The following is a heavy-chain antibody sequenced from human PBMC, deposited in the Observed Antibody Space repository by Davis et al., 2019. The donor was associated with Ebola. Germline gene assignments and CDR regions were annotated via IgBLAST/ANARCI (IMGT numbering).Heavy chain of an antibody. D-gene: IGHD3-22*01. Sequence: AASVKVSCKASGGTFSSYAISWVRQAPGQGLEWMGGIIPIFGTANYAQKFQGRVTITADKSTSTAYMELSSLRSEDTAVYYCARVTYYYDSSGYYPLDAFDIWGQGTMVTVSS. J-gene: IGHJ3*02. CDR3: ARVTYYYDSSGYYPLDAFDI. CDR1: GGTFSSYA. CDR2: IIPIFGTA. V-gene: IGHV1-69*06.